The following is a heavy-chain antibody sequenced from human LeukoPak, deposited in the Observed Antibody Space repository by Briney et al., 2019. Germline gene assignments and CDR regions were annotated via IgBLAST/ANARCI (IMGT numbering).Heavy chain of an antibody. Sequence: ASVKVSCKASGYTFTRYYMHWVRQAPGQGLEWMGRINPNSGGTNYAQKFQGRVTMTRDTSISTAYMELSRLRSDDTAVYYCARDWYDSSGYIALGYWGQGTLVTVSS. CDR3: ARDWYDSSGYIALGY. V-gene: IGHV1-2*06. CDR1: GYTFTRYY. J-gene: IGHJ4*02. CDR2: INPNSGGT. D-gene: IGHD3-22*01.